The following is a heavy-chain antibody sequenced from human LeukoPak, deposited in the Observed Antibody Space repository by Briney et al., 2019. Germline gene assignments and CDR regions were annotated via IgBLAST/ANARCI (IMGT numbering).Heavy chain of an antibody. Sequence: SETLSLTCTVSGGSISSGGYYWSWIRQHPGKGLEWIGYIYYSGSTYYNPSLKSRVTISVDTSKNQFSLKLSSVTAADTAVYYCARAPRAYCSTTGSCFQDYWGQGTLVTVSS. J-gene: IGHJ4*02. V-gene: IGHV4-31*03. CDR3: ARAPRAYCSTTGSCFQDY. CDR2: IYYSGST. D-gene: IGHD2-2*01. CDR1: GGSISSGGYY.